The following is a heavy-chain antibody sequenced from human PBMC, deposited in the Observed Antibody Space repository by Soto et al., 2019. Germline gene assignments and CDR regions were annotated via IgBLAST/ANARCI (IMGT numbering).Heavy chain of an antibody. Sequence: GGSQRLSCTASGFTFRSYAMHWVRQAPGKGLEWVAVISYDGSNKYYADSVKGRFTISRDNSKNTLYLQMNSLRAEDTAVYYCARASTYYDFWSGYYTYYYYYGMDVWGQGTTVTAP. D-gene: IGHD3-3*01. CDR1: GFTFRSYA. J-gene: IGHJ6*02. V-gene: IGHV3-30-3*01. CDR2: ISYDGSNK. CDR3: ARASTYYDFWSGYYTYYYYYGMDV.